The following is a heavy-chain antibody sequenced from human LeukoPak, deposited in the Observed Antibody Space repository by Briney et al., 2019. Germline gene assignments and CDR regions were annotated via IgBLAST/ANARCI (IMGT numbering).Heavy chain of an antibody. CDR3: AKRSRDGYNIDY. J-gene: IGHJ4*02. CDR1: GFTLSSYA. D-gene: IGHD5-24*01. Sequence: PGGSLRLSCAASGFTLSSYAMSWVRQAPGKGLEWVSAISGSGGSTYYADSVKGRFTISRDNSKNTLYLQMNSLRAEDTAVYYCAKRSRDGYNIDYWGQGTLVTVSS. V-gene: IGHV3-23*01. CDR2: ISGSGGST.